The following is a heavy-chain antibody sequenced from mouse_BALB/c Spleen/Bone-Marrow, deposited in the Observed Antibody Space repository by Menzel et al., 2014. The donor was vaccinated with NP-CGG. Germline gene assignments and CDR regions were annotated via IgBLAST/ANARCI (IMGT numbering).Heavy chain of an antibody. J-gene: IGHJ1*01. D-gene: IGHD4-1*01. CDR3: ARTGTDWYFDV. Sequence: ESGAELMKPGASVKISCKATGYTFSSYWIEWVKQRPGHGLEWIGEILPGSGSTNYNEKFKGKATFTADTSSNTAYMQLSSLTSEDSAVYYCARTGTDWYFDVWGAGTTVTVSS. CDR1: GYTFSSYW. V-gene: IGHV1-9*01. CDR2: ILPGSGST.